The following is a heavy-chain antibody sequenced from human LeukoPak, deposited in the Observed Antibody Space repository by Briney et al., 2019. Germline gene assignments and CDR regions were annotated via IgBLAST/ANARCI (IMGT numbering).Heavy chain of an antibody. CDR1: GYTLTGYY. Sequence: ASVKVSCKASGYTLTGYYMHWVRQAPGQGLEWMGWINPSSGGANYAQKFQGRVTMTRDTSISTAYMELSRLRSDDTAMYYCARDTGASGWLVDSWGRGTLVTVSS. D-gene: IGHD6-19*01. J-gene: IGHJ4*02. CDR2: INPSSGGA. V-gene: IGHV1-2*02. CDR3: ARDTGASGWLVDS.